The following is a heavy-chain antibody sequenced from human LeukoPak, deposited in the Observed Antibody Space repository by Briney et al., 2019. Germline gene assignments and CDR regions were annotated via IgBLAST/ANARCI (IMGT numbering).Heavy chain of an antibody. CDR1: GGSFSGYY. D-gene: IGHD3-10*01. J-gene: IGHJ4*02. V-gene: IGHV4-34*01. CDR3: ARVTEARSTYYGSGRTRGPTFDY. CDR2: INHSGST. Sequence: PSETLSLTCAVYGGSFSGYYWSWIRQPPGKGLEWIGEINHSGSTNYNPSLKSRVTISVDTSKNQFSLKLSSVTAADTAVYYCARVTEARSTYYGSGRTRGPTFDYWGQGTLVTVSS.